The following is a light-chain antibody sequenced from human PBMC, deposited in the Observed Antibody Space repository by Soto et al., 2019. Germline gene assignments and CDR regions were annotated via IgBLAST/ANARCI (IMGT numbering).Light chain of an antibody. CDR3: SSYAGSSNV. J-gene: IGLJ1*01. CDR1: SSDVGGYNS. V-gene: IGLV2-8*01. Sequence: QSVLTQPPSASGSPGQSVAISCTGTSSDVGGYNSVSWYQQHPGKAPKLMIYEVNKRPSGAPDRFSGSKSGNTASLTVSGLQAEDEADYYCSSYAGSSNVFGTGTKVTVL. CDR2: EVN.